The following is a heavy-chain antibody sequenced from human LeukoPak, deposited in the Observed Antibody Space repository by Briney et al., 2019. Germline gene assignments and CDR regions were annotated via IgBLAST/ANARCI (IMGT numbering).Heavy chain of an antibody. CDR1: GGSFSGYY. D-gene: IGHD5-18*01. CDR2: IYHSGST. V-gene: IGHV4-34*01. J-gene: IGHJ4*02. Sequence: KSSETLSLTCAVYGGSFSGYYWSWIRQPPGKGLEWIGEIYHSGSTNYNPSLKSRVTISVDKSKNQFSLKLSSVTAADTAVYYCASLRVDTAMVTVDYWGQGTLVTVSS. CDR3: ASLRVDTAMVTVDY.